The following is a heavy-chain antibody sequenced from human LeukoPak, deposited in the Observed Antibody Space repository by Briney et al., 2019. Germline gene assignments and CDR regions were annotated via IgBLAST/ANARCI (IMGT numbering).Heavy chain of an antibody. V-gene: IGHV4-4*07. Sequence: SETLSLTCTVSGGSISSYCWSWIRQPAGKGLEWIGRIYSTGSTNYNPSLKSRVTMSVDTSKNQFSLRLRSVTAADTAVYYCARRLDLWGRGTLVTVSS. J-gene: IGHJ2*01. CDR1: GGSISSYC. CDR2: IYSTGST. CDR3: ARRLDL.